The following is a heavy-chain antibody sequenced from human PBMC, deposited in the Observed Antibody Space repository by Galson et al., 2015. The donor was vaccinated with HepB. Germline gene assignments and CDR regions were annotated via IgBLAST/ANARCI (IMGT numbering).Heavy chain of an antibody. CDR1: GFTFSSYW. V-gene: IGHV3-74*01. D-gene: IGHD2-15*01. Sequence: SLRLSCAASGFTFSSYWMHWVRQAPGKGLVWVSRINTDGSSTTYADSVKGRFTISRDNAKNTLDLQMNSLRAEDTAVYYCARKGSAGSSYDLWGQGTLVTVSS. CDR3: ARKGSAGSSYDL. CDR2: INTDGSST. J-gene: IGHJ5*02.